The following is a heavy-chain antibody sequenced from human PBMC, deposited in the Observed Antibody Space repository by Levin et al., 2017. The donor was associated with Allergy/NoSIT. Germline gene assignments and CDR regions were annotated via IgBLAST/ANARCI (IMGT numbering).Heavy chain of an antibody. CDR1: GFTFSSYG. D-gene: IGHD3-16*01. CDR2: IWYDGSNK. CDR3: ARVGGRTSGMDV. V-gene: IGHV3-33*01. Sequence: SGGSLRLSCAASGFTFSSYGMHWVRQAPGKGLEWVAVIWYDGSNKYYADSVKGRFTISRDNSKNTLYLQMNSLRAEDTAVYYCARVGGRTSGMDVWGQGTTVTVSS. J-gene: IGHJ6*02.